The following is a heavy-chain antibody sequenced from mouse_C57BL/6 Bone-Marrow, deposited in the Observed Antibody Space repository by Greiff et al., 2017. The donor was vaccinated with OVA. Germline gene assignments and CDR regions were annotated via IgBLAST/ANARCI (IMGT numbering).Heavy chain of an antibody. CDR3: TREGWVRFFDY. CDR2: IDTDTGGT. D-gene: IGHD2-3*01. Sequence: VKVVESGAELVRPGASVTLSCKASGYTFTDYEMHWVKQTPVHGLEWIGAIDTDTGGTAYNQKFKGKAILTADKSSSTAYMELCSLTAEYSAVYYCTREGWVRFFDYWGQGTTLTVAS. V-gene: IGHV1-15*01. J-gene: IGHJ2*01. CDR1: GYTFTDYE.